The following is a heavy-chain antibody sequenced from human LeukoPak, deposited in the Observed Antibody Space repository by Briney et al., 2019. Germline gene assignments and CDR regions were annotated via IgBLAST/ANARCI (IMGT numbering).Heavy chain of an antibody. V-gene: IGHV4-34*01. CDR2: ISHSGST. CDR3: ARDAADPNSAYMWFDP. Sequence: PSETLSLTCAVYGGSFSGYYWSWIRQPPGKGLEWIGEISHSGSTNYNPSLKSRVTISVDTSKNQFSLKLSSVTATDTATYYCARDAADPNSAYMWFDPWGQGTLVAVSS. CDR1: GGSFSGYY. D-gene: IGHD3-16*01. J-gene: IGHJ5*02.